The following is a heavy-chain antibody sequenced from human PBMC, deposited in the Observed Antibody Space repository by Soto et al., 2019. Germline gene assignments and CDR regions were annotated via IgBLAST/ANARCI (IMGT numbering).Heavy chain of an antibody. CDR1: GCSISSGGYY. Sequence: SETLSLTCTVSGCSISSGGYYWSWIRQHPGKGLEWIGYIYYSGSTYYNPSLKSRVTISVDTSKNQFSLKLSSVTAADTAVYYCARDGGLRSRYYFDYWGQGTLVTVSS. CDR2: IYYSGST. J-gene: IGHJ4*02. D-gene: IGHD5-12*01. V-gene: IGHV4-31*03. CDR3: ARDGGLRSRYYFDY.